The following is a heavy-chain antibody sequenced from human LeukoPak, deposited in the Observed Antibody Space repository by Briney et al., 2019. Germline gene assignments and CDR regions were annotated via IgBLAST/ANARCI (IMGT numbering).Heavy chain of an antibody. CDR1: GGTFSSYA. J-gene: IGHJ5*02. CDR3: ARGRIAARGRWFDP. V-gene: IGHV1-8*01. D-gene: IGHD6-6*01. CDR2: MNPNSGNT. Sequence: ASVKVSCNASGGTFSSYAISWVRQATGQGLEWMGWMNPNSGNTGYAQKFQGRVTMTRNTSISTAYMELSSLRSEDTAVYYCARGRIAARGRWFDPWGQGTLVTVSS.